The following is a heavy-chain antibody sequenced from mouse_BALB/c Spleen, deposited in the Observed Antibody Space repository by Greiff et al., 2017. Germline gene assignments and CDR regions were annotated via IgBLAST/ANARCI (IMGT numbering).Heavy chain of an antibody. CDR2: ISRGSSTI. Sequence: EVQGVESGGGLVQPGGSRKLSCAASGFTFSSFGMHWVRQAPEKGLEWVAYISRGSSTIYYADTVKGRFTISRDNPKNTLFLQMTSLRSEDTAMYYCARCPYGNYAMDYWGQGTSVTVSS. J-gene: IGHJ4*01. D-gene: IGHD2-1*01. V-gene: IGHV5-17*02. CDR1: GFTFSSFG. CDR3: ARCPYGNYAMDY.